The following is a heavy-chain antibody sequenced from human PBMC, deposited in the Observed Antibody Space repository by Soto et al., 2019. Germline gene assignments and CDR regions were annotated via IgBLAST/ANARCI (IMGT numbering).Heavy chain of an antibody. J-gene: IGHJ6*03. D-gene: IGHD5-12*01. CDR3: AKDGIVATINEGYYYYMDV. V-gene: IGHV3-30*18. CDR1: GFTFSSYG. Sequence: QVQLVESGGGVVQPGRSLRLSCAASGFTFSSYGMHWVRQAPGKGLEWVAVISYDGSNKYYADSVKGRFTISRENSKNTLYLQRNSLRAEDTAVYYCAKDGIVATINEGYYYYMDVWGKGTTVTVSS. CDR2: ISYDGSNK.